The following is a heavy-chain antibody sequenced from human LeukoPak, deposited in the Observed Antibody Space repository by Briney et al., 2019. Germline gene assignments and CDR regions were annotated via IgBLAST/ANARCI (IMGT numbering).Heavy chain of an antibody. V-gene: IGHV4-4*02. Sequence: PSETLSLTCAVSGGSISSSNWWSWVRPPPGKGLEWIGEIYHSGSTNYNPSLKSRVTISVDKSKNQFSLKLSSVTAADTAVYYCARDRGDGYIDAFDIWGQGTMVTVSS. CDR2: IYHSGST. J-gene: IGHJ3*02. CDR1: GGSISSSNW. D-gene: IGHD5-24*01. CDR3: ARDRGDGYIDAFDI.